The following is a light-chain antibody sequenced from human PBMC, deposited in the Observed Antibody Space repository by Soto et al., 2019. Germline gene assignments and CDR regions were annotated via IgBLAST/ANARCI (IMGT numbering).Light chain of an antibody. CDR1: SSDVGGYNY. J-gene: IGLJ1*01. V-gene: IGLV2-8*01. CDR2: EVS. Sequence: QSALTQPPSASGSPGQSVTISCTGTSSDVGGYNYVSWYQQHPGRAPKLMIYEVSKRPSGVPDRFSGSKSGNTDSLTVSGLKTEDEADYYCSSYAGSNNQVFGTGTKVTVL. CDR3: SSYAGSNNQV.